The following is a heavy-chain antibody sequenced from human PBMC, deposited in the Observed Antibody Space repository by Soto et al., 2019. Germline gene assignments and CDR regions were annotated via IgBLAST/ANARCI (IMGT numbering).Heavy chain of an antibody. CDR1: GDSIRSSTYF. CDR3: ARHLGEGYFDY. V-gene: IGHV4-39*01. CDR2: IYYSGST. Sequence: PSETLSLTCTVSGDSIRSSTYFWVWVRQPPGKGLEWIGSIYYSGSTYYNPSLKSRVTISVDTSKNHFSLKLSSVTAADTAVYYCARHLGEGYFDYWGQGTLVTVSS. J-gene: IGHJ4*02.